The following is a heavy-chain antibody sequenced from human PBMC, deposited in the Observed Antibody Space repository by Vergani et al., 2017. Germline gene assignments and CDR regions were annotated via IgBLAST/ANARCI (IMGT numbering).Heavy chain of an antibody. CDR3: ARDRVGATGFDY. CDR1: GGSISSYY. V-gene: IGHV4-59*01. D-gene: IGHD1-26*01. CDR2: IYYIGST. J-gene: IGHJ4*02. Sequence: QVQLQESGPGLVKPSETLSLTCTVSGGSISSYYWSWIRQPPGKRLEWIGYIYYIGSTNYNPSLKSRVTISVDTSKNQFSLKLSSVTAADTAMYYCARDRVGATGFDYWGQGTLVTVSS.